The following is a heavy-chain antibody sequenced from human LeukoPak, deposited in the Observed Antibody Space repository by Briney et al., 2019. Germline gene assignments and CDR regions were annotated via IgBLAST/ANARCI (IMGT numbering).Heavy chain of an antibody. Sequence: GGSLRLSCAASGVTFSSYAMGWVRQAPGKGLEWVSSIGGSGADTYYADSVRGRVTITRDNSKSTLYLQMNSLRAEDTAVYYCAKSPFDYWGQGTPLTVS. V-gene: IGHV3-23*01. J-gene: IGHJ4*02. CDR1: GVTFSSYA. CDR3: AKSPFDY. CDR2: IGGSGADT.